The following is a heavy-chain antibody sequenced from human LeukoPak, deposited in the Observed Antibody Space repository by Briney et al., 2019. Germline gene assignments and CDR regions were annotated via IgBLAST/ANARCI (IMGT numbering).Heavy chain of an antibody. CDR2: IYYSGST. CDR1: GGSISSGGYY. J-gene: IGHJ5*02. V-gene: IGHV4-31*03. Sequence: PAQTLSLTCTVSGGSISSGGYYWSWIRQHPGKGLEWIGYIYYSGSTYYNLSLKSRVTISVDTSKNQSSLKLSSVTAADTGVYYCARVYSGYDYAGRGWFDPWGQGTLVTVSS. D-gene: IGHD5-12*01. CDR3: ARVYSGYDYAGRGWFDP.